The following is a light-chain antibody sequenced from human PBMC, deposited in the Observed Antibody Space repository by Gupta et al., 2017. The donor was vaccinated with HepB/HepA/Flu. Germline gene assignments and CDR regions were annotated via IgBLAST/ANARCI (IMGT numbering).Light chain of an antibody. J-gene: IGLJ3*02. CDR2: EVT. Sequence: QSALTQPPSVSASPGPSRTISCTGTSSAVGSYNPVSWYQQHPETAPKLVIYEVTKRPSGVSNRLSGSKSGNTASLTISGLQAEDEADYFCCSYAGRNSYWIFGGGTTLTVL. V-gene: IGLV2-23*02. CDR1: SSAVGSYNP. CDR3: CSYAGRNSYWI.